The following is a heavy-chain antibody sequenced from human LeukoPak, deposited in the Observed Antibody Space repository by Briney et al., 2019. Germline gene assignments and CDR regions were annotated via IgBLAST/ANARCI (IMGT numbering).Heavy chain of an antibody. Sequence: GGSLRLSCAASGFTFSSYWMSWVRQAPGKGMEWVANIKEDGTKKNYADSVKGRFTISRDNAKNTLYLQMNSLRAEDTAVYYCVRDVTSSWVYKWGYYFEFWGQGTLVTVSS. J-gene: IGHJ4*02. CDR1: GFTFSSYW. D-gene: IGHD6-13*01. CDR2: IKEDGTKK. V-gene: IGHV3-7*01. CDR3: VRDVTSSWVYKWGYYFEF.